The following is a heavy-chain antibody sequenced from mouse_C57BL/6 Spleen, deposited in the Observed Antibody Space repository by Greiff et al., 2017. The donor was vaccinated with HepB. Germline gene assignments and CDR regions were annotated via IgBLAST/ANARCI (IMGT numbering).Heavy chain of an antibody. V-gene: IGHV1-66*01. CDR2: IYPGSGNT. D-gene: IGHD2-4*01. CDR1: GYSFTSYY. Sequence: VQLQQSGPELVKPGASVKISCKASGYSFTSYYIHWVKQRPGQGLEWIGWIYPGSGNTKYNEKFKGKATLTADTSSSTAYMQLSSLTSEDSAVYYCAREGIYYDYDRYAMDYWGQGTSVTVSS. CDR3: AREGIYYDYDRYAMDY. J-gene: IGHJ4*01.